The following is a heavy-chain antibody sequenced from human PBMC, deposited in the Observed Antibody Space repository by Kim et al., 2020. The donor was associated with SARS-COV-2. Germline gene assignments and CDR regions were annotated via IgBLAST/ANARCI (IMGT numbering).Heavy chain of an antibody. D-gene: IGHD1-20*01. Sequence: GGTNYVQKFQGRVTMTRDTSISTAYMELSRLRSDDTAVYYCARGYNPPAYWGQGTLVTVSS. V-gene: IGHV1-2*02. CDR3: ARGYNPPAY. J-gene: IGHJ4*02. CDR2: GGT.